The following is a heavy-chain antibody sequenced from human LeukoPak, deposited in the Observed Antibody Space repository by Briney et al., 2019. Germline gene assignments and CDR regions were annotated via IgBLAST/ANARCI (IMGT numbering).Heavy chain of an antibody. Sequence: PGGSLRLSCAASGCTFSSYWMHWVRQAPGKGLVWVSRINSDGSSTSYTDSVKGRFTISRDNAKNTLYLQMDSLRAEDTAVYYCARAPGWYYASSGYYYYWYFDLWGRGTLVTVSS. V-gene: IGHV3-74*01. D-gene: IGHD3-22*01. CDR1: GCTFSSYW. CDR2: INSDGSST. CDR3: ARAPGWYYASSGYYYYWYFDL. J-gene: IGHJ2*01.